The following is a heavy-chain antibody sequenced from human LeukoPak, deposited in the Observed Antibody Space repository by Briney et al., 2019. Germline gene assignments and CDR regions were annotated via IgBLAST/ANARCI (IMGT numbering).Heavy chain of an antibody. D-gene: IGHD3-3*01. V-gene: IGHV4-59*08. CDR3: ARSPLEYDFWSGRHYYFDY. J-gene: IGHJ4*02. CDR2: IYYSGST. Sequence: KPSETLSLTCTVSGGSFSSYYWSWIRQPPGKGLEWIGYIYYSGSTNYNPSLKSRVTISVDTSKNQFSLKLSSVTAADTAVYYCARSPLEYDFWSGRHYYFDYWGQGTLVTVSS. CDR1: GGSFSSYY.